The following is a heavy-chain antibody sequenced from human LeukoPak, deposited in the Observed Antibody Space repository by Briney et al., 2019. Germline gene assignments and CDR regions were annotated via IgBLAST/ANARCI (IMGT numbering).Heavy chain of an antibody. CDR2: IYYSGST. CDR1: GGSISSYY. CDR3: ARKVYSSGWYSKTEWAFDI. V-gene: IGHV4-59*01. Sequence: PSETLSLTCTVSGGSISSYYWSWLRQPPGKGLEWIGYIYYSGSTNYNPSLKSRVTISVDTSKNQFSLKLSSVTAADTAVYYCARKVYSSGWYSKTEWAFDIWGQGTMVTVSS. J-gene: IGHJ3*02. D-gene: IGHD6-19*01.